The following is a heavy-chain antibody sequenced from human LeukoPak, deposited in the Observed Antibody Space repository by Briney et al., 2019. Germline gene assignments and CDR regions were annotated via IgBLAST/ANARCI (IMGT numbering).Heavy chain of an antibody. J-gene: IGHJ4*02. D-gene: IGHD6-6*01. CDR1: GFTFSSNW. CDR3: VAIVSARPR. V-gene: IGHV3-74*01. CDR2: IDSDGSTT. Sequence: GGSLRLSCAATGFTFSSNWMHWVRQAPGKGLVWVSRIDSDGSTTNLPDSVKGRFTIYRDNSKNTLYLQMNSLRAEDTAVYHCVAIVSARPRWGQGTLVTVSS.